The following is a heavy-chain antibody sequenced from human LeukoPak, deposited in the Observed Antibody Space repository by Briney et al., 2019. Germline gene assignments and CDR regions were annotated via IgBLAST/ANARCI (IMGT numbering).Heavy chain of an antibody. CDR3: AKGISADGYNFERGADY. J-gene: IGHJ4*02. CDR2: ISYDGSSN. V-gene: IGHV3-30-3*01. CDR1: GFTFSSYA. Sequence: GGSLRLSCAASGFTFSSYAMYWVRQAPGKGLEWVAVISYDGSSNYYADSVKGRFTISRDNSKNTIFLQMNSLRVEDTAVYYCAKGISADGYNFERGADYWGQGAQVIVSS. D-gene: IGHD5-24*01.